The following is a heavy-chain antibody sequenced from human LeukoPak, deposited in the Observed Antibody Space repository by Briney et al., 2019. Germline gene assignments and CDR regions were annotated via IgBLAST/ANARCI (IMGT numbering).Heavy chain of an antibody. V-gene: IGHV3-7*01. CDR3: SRSLNY. CDR1: GFTFSDSW. Sequence: PGGSLRLSCAASGFTFSDSWMDWVRQAPGKGLEWVANIKQDGSGKYYVDSVKGRFTISRDNAKNSLYLQMNSLRAEDTAVYYCSRSLNYWGQGTLVTVSS. J-gene: IGHJ4*02. CDR2: IKQDGSGK.